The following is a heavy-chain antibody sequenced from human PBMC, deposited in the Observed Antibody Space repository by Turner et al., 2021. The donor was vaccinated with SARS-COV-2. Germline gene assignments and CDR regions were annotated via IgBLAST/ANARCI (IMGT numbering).Heavy chain of an antibody. Sequence: QVQLVESGGGVVQPGRSLRLSCAASGFPFSSSAMHWVRQAPGKGLEWVAVISYDGSNKYYADSVKGRFTISRDNSKNTLYLQMNSLRAEDTAVYYCARDGGSFWGDLAWGGYYYYAMDVWGQGTTVTVSS. J-gene: IGHJ6*02. V-gene: IGHV3-30*04. CDR2: ISYDGSNK. CDR3: ARDGGSFWGDLAWGGYYYYAMDV. CDR1: GFPFSSSA. D-gene: IGHD3-3*01.